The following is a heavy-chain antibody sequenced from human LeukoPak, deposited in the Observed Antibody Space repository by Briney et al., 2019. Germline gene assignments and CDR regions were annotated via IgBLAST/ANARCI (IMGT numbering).Heavy chain of an antibody. J-gene: IGHJ4*02. V-gene: IGHV4-59*01. CDR2: IYYSGST. D-gene: IGHD3-22*01. CDR1: SGSISSYY. Sequence: PSETLSLTCTVSSGSISSYYWSWIRQPPGKGLEWIGYIYYSGSTNHNPSLKSRVTISVDTSKNQFSLKLSSVTAADTAVYYCARESGYHDSSGYPSFDYWGQGTLVTVSS. CDR3: ARESGYHDSSGYPSFDY.